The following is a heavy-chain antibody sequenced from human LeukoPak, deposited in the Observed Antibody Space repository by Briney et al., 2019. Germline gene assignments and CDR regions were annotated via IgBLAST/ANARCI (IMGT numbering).Heavy chain of an antibody. CDR3: ARAFDY. CDR1: GFTFSSFQ. V-gene: IGHV3-48*03. J-gene: IGHJ4*02. Sequence: GGSLRLSCAASGFTFSSFQMNWVRQAPGKGLEWVSYISSSGTTIYYADSVKGQFTISRDNAKNSLYLQMNSLRVEDTAIYYCARAFDYWGQGTLVTVSS. CDR2: ISSSGTTI.